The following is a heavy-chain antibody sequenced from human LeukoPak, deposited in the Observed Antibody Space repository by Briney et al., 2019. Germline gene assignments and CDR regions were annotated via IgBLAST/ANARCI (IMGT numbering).Heavy chain of an antibody. D-gene: IGHD6-19*01. J-gene: IGHJ4*02. CDR1: GGSINNNKW. CDR2: IYYSGST. V-gene: IGHV4-4*02. Sequence: PSETLSLTCVVSGGSINNNKWWSWVRQPPGKGLEWIGYIYYSGSTNYNPSLKSRVTISVDTSKNQFSLKLSSVTAADTAVYYCASSFYSSGWYAYWGQGTLATVSS. CDR3: ASSFYSSGWYAY.